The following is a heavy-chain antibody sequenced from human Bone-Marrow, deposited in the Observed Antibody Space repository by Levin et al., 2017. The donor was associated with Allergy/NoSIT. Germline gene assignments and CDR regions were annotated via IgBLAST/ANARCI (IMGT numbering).Heavy chain of an antibody. D-gene: IGHD3-10*02. J-gene: IGHJ4*02. CDR1: GFSVSNNY. CDR3: ARNVPVTDLGY. Sequence: ASVKVSYAASGFSVSNNYMTWVRQAPGKGLEWVSLIYSGGNTYYADSVKGRFTISRDNSKNTLYLQMNSLRAEDTAVYYCARNVPVTDLGYWGQGTLVTVSS. V-gene: IGHV3-53*01. CDR2: IYSGGNT.